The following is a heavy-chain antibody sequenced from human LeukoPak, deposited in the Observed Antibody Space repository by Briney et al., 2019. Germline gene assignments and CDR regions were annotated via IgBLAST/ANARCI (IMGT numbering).Heavy chain of an antibody. V-gene: IGHV3-15*01. CDR1: AFTFSNAW. Sequence: GGSLTLSCAASAFTFSNAWISWVRQAPGKGLEWVGRIKSKTDGGTTDYAAPVKGRFTISRDDSKNTLYLQMNSLKTEDTAVYYCIERVPAAQTFSDYWGQGTLVSVSS. D-gene: IGHD2-2*01. J-gene: IGHJ4*02. CDR3: IERVPAAQTFSDY. CDR2: IKSKTDGGTT.